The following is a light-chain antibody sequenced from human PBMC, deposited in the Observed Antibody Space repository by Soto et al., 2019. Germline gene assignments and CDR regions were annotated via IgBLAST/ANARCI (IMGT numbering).Light chain of an antibody. CDR1: NSNLGAGYD. CDR2: GNR. Sequence: QALVTQPPSVSGAPGQRVTISCTGNNSNLGAGYDVHWYQQLPGAAPKLVIFGNRNRPSGVPERFSGSKSGTSASLAITGLQAEDEADYYCQAYDYSLTAFVFGGGTQLTVL. J-gene: IGLJ3*02. CDR3: QAYDYSLTAFV. V-gene: IGLV1-40*01.